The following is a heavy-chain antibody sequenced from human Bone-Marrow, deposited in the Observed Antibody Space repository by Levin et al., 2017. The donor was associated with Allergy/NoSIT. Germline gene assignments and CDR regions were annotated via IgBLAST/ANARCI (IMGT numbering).Heavy chain of an antibody. CDR3: ARSNGGNSGSDF. J-gene: IGHJ4*01. V-gene: IGHV4-30-4*01. Sequence: KASETLSLTCSVSGGSISSGNYYWNWIRQSPGKGLEWLGYTHSNLKSYYNPSLKSRLTIDVDTSTNHFSLKMTSVTAADTAVYYCARSNGGNSGSDFWGHGTLITVSS. CDR1: GGSISSGNYY. CDR2: THSNLKS. D-gene: IGHD4-23*01.